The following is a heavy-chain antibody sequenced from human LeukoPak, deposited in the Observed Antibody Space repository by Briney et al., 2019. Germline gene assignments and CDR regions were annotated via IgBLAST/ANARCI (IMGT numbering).Heavy chain of an antibody. CDR3: VRDCGYGYAIDS. CDR2: ISHGSTSI. Sequence: GGTLRLSSAASRFTFNTYNLMWHRQAPGNGWVGVSYISHGSTSIFYADSVEGRFTLSRDDAKNSLYLQMNSLTVEYTAVYYCVRDCGYGYAIDSWGQGTLVTVSS. CDR1: RFTFNTYN. J-gene: IGHJ4*02. V-gene: IGHV3-48*01. D-gene: IGHD5-18*01.